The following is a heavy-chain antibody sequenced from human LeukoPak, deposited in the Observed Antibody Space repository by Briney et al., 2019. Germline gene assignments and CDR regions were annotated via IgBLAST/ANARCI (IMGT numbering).Heavy chain of an antibody. J-gene: IGHJ4*02. CDR1: GYTFTTYW. CDR3: VRHGLGSSWCGCDY. CDR2: IYPGDSDP. Sequence: GESLNTSVKGSGYTFTTYWIGWVRQMPGKGLEWMGIIYPGDSDPRYSPSFQGQVTISADKSISTAYLQWSSLKASDSAMYYCVRHGLGSSWCGCDYWGQGTLVTVSS. D-gene: IGHD6-13*01. V-gene: IGHV5-51*01.